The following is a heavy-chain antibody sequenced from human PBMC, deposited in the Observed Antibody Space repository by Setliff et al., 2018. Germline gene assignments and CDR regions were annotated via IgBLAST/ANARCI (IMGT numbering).Heavy chain of an antibody. D-gene: IGHD6-19*01. CDR2: MNPNSGNT. J-gene: IGHJ4*02. CDR1: GYTFTSYD. CDR3: ARFRDDSSGWYGTHYFDY. V-gene: IGHV1-8*01. Sequence: ASVKVSCKASGYTFTSYDINWVRQATGQGLEWMGWMNPNSGNTGYAQKFQGRVTMTRNTSISTAYMELSSLRSEDTAVYYCARFRDDSSGWYGTHYFDYWGQGTLVTVSS.